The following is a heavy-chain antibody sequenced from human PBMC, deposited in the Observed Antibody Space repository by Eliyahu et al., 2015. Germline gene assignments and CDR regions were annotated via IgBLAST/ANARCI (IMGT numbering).Heavy chain of an antibody. CDR1: GFTFSSYE. Sequence: EVQLVESGGGLVQPGGSLRLSCAASGFTFSSYEMNWVRQAPGKGLEWVSYISSSGSTIYYADSVKGRFTISRDNAKNSLYLQMNSLRAEDTAVYYCASRVGRYYGDYAWGQGTLVTVSS. CDR3: ASRVGRYYGDYA. D-gene: IGHD4-17*01. CDR2: ISSSGSTI. V-gene: IGHV3-48*03. J-gene: IGHJ5*02.